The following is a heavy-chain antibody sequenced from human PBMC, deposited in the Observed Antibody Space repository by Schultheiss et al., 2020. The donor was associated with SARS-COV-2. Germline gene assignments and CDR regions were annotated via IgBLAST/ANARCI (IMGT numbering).Heavy chain of an antibody. V-gene: IGHV3-23*01. Sequence: GGSLRLSCVASGFTFTTSAISWVRQAPGQGLEWVSAITAGGGRSYYGDSVRGRFTVSRDNSKNTLYLQMDSLRVEDTAIYYCAKEGNAFDFWGQGTLVTVSS. D-gene: IGHD2-8*01. CDR1: GFTFTTSA. J-gene: IGHJ4*02. CDR3: AKEGNAFDF. CDR2: ITAGGGRS.